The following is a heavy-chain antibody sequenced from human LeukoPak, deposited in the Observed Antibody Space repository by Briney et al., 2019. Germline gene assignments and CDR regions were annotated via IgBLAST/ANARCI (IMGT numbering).Heavy chain of an antibody. D-gene: IGHD3-16*01. CDR2: VFYSGST. J-gene: IGHJ5*02. V-gene: IGHV4-39*01. Sequence: PSETLSLTCTVSGDSMNSSRYYWGWLRQTPGKGPEWIGNVFYSGSTYYNPSLEGRVSVSVDTSKNQFFLRLASVTASDTAVYYCARRTVRLGEFSFYSWFDPWGRGMLVTVSS. CDR3: ARRTVRLGEFSFYSWFDP. CDR1: GDSMNSSRYY.